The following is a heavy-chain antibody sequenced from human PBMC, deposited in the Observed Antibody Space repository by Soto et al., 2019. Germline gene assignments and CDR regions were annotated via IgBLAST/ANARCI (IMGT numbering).Heavy chain of an antibody. Sequence: QITLNESGPTVVKPAETLTLTCTFSGFSLTTSGVGVGWIRQSPGKAPEWLALIYWDDDKRYSASLKSRLTIPKDTAKNQVVLTMARVDPADTATYYCAHRILRTVFGLVTTTAIYFDFWGQGTPVVVSS. J-gene: IGHJ4*02. CDR2: IYWDDDK. CDR1: GFSLTTSGVG. D-gene: IGHD3-3*01. CDR3: AHRILRTVFGLVTTTAIYFDF. V-gene: IGHV2-5*02.